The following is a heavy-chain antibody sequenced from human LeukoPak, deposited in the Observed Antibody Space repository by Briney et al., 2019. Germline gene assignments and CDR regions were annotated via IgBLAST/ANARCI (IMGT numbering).Heavy chain of an antibody. D-gene: IGHD3-3*01. CDR2: ISSSSSYI. Sequence: PGGSLRLSCAASGFTFSSYAMNWVRQAPGKGLEWVSSISSSSSYIYYADSVKGRFTISRDNAKNSLYLQMNSLRAEDTAVYYCAREVLDAFDYWGQGTLVTVSS. J-gene: IGHJ4*02. V-gene: IGHV3-21*01. CDR1: GFTFSSYA. CDR3: AREVLDAFDY.